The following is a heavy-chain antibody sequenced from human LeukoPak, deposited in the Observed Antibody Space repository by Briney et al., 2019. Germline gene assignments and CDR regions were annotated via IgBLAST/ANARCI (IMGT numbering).Heavy chain of an antibody. CDR3: AREYSGTYDAFDI. CDR2: ISSTSSYI. CDR1: GFTFSSNS. J-gene: IGHJ3*02. V-gene: IGHV3-21*01. Sequence: GGSLRLSCAASGFTFSSNSMNWVRQAPGKGLEWVSSISSTSSYIYYADSVKGRFTISRDNLKNSLYLQMNSLRAEDTAVHYCAREYSGTYDAFDIWGQGTMVTVSS. D-gene: IGHD1-26*01.